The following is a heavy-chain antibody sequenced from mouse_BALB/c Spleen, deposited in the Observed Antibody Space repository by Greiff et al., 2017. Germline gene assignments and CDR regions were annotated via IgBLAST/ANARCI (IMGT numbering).Heavy chain of an antibody. Sequence: QVTLKVSGPGILKPSQTLSLTCSFSGFSLSTSGMGVGWIRQPSGKGLEWLAHIWWDDDKYYNPSLKSRLTISKDTSRNQVFLKITSVDTADTATYYCARRAYYGSRDGDYFDYWGQGTTLTVSS. CDR2: IWWDDDK. CDR3: ARRAYYGSRDGDYFDY. J-gene: IGHJ2*01. D-gene: IGHD1-1*01. CDR1: GFSLSTSGMG. V-gene: IGHV8-8*01.